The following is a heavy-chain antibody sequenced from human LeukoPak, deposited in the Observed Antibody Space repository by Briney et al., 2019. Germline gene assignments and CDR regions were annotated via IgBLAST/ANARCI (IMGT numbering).Heavy chain of an antibody. V-gene: IGHV1-18*01. CDR3: AREGRDSSSWYNWFDP. CDR2: ISAYNGNT. Sequence: ASVKVSCKASGYPFTSYDVIWVRQAPGQGLEWMGWISAYNGNTNYAQKLQGRVTMTTDTSTSTAYMELRSLRSDDTAVYYCAREGRDSSSWYNWFDPWGQGTLVTVSS. CDR1: GYPFTSYD. D-gene: IGHD6-13*01. J-gene: IGHJ5*02.